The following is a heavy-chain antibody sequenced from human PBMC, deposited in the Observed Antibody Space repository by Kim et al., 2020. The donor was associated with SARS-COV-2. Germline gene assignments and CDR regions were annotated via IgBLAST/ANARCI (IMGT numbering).Heavy chain of an antibody. CDR3: AKLLGYGGNSGPFDY. D-gene: IGHD4-17*01. CDR2: ISGSGGST. Sequence: GGSLRLSCAASGFTFSSYAMSWVRQAPGKGLEWVSAISGSGGSTYYADSVKGRFTISRDNSKNTLYLQMNSLRAEDTAVYYCAKLLGYGGNSGPFDYWGQGTLVTVSS. J-gene: IGHJ4*02. CDR1: GFTFSSYA. V-gene: IGHV3-23*01.